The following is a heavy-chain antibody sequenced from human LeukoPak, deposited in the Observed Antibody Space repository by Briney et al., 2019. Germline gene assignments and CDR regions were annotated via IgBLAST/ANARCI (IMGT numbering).Heavy chain of an antibody. CDR3: ARLGLYTSSWYRYYYFDY. V-gene: IGHV4-34*01. J-gene: IGHJ4*02. CDR1: GGSFNDYS. Sequence: SETLSLTCGVHGGSFNDYSWTWIRQSPGKGLERIGEINHSGSATYNPSLKSRFTMSVDASKNQFSLRLSSVTAADTAVYYCARLGLYTSSWYRYYYFDYWGQGTLVTVSS. D-gene: IGHD6-13*01. CDR2: INHSGSA.